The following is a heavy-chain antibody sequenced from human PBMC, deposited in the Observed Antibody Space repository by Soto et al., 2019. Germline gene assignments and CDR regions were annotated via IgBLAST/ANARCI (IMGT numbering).Heavy chain of an antibody. Sequence: DVQLLESGGNLVQPGGSLTLSCSASGFTLSSYAMSWVRQAPGKGLEWVSSISAGGDMTYNSDSVKGRFTISRDNANNAVFLQMHNLRMEDTALYYCARGDRGVSGSPASYYYSGWDVWGQGATVTVS. CDR3: ARGDRGVSGSPASYYYSGWDV. J-gene: IGHJ6*02. D-gene: IGHD2-8*02. CDR2: ISAGGDMT. CDR1: GFTLSSYA. V-gene: IGHV3-23*01.